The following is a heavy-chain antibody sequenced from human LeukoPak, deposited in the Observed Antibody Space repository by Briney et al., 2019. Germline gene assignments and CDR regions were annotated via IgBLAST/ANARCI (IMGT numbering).Heavy chain of an antibody. J-gene: IGHJ4*02. D-gene: IGHD6-6*01. CDR3: ARGSAMAQKQLVRHFDS. CDR2: ISAYNGNT. CDR1: GYTFTSYC. Sequence: ASVKVSCKASGYTFTSYCISWIRQAPGQGLEWMEWISAYNGNTKYAQKLQDRVTMNTDTSTTTAYMEVRSLTSDDTAVYYCARGSAMAQKQLVRHFDSWGQGTLVIVSS. V-gene: IGHV1-18*01.